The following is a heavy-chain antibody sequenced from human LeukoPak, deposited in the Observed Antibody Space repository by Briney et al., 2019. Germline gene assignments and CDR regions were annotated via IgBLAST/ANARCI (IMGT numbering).Heavy chain of an antibody. D-gene: IGHD6-19*01. V-gene: IGHV4-61*08. Sequence: PSETLSLTCTVSGGSISSGDYYWSWIRQPPGKGLEWIGYIHSSGSTKHNPSLKSRVTISVDTSKNQFSLKLSSVTAADRAVYYCARWYSSGWAFDYWGQGTLVTVSS. CDR3: ARWYSSGWAFDY. CDR1: GGSISSGDYY. CDR2: IHSSGST. J-gene: IGHJ4*02.